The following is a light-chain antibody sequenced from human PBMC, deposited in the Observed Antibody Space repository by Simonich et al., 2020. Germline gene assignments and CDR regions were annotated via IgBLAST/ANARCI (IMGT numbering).Light chain of an antibody. V-gene: IGKV3-15*01. CDR3: QQYNNWPLT. Sequence: EIVMTQSPATLSVSPGERATLSCRASQSVSSNLAWYQQKPAQAPRLLIYGESTRATGSPARLSGSGSGTEFTLTISSLQSEDFAVYYCQQYNNWPLTFGGGTKVEIK. CDR1: QSVSSN. CDR2: GES. J-gene: IGKJ4*01.